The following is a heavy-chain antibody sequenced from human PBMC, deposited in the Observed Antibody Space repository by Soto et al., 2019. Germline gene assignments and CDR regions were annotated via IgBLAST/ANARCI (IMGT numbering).Heavy chain of an antibody. J-gene: IGHJ2*01. D-gene: IGHD6-6*01. CDR1: GGSISSSKW. CDR3: ARPPYSSSTDASFRGIGILVL. CDR2: IYHSGST. Sequence: QMQLQESGPGLVKPSGTLSLTCGVSGGSISSSKWWTWVRQPPGKGPEWIGEIYHSGSTNYNPSLPRRFPIALDKSHRPFSQTLASITAADTAVPYSARPPYSSSTDASFRGIGILVLWGCANLLTVSS. V-gene: IGHV4-4*02.